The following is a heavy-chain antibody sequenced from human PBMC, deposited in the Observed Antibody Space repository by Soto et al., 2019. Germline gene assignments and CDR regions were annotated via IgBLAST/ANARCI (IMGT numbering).Heavy chain of an antibody. J-gene: IGHJ6*02. CDR1: GYSFTSYW. CDR2: IDPSDSYT. D-gene: IGHD3-9*01. Sequence: PGDSLKISCKGSGYSFTSYWISWVRQMPGKGLEWMGRIDPSDSYTNYSPSFQGHVTMSADKSISTAYLQWSTLKASDTAMFYCARVRYFASPYGMDVWGQGTTVNGSS. CDR3: ARVRYFASPYGMDV. V-gene: IGHV5-10-1*01.